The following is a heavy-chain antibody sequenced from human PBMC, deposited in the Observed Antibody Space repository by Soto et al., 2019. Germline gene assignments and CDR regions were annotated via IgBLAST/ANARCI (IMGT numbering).Heavy chain of an antibody. J-gene: IGHJ6*02. CDR1: GFTFSSFS. CDR3: ARSIVATIFTFYYYYGMDV. D-gene: IGHD5-12*01. Sequence: PGGSLRLSCAASGFTFSSFSMNWVRQAPGKGLEWVSYIGTSSSPIYYADSVKGRFTISRDNAKNSLYLQMNSLRDEDTAVYYCARSIVATIFTFYYYYGMDVWGQGTTVTVSS. V-gene: IGHV3-48*02. CDR2: IGTSSSPI.